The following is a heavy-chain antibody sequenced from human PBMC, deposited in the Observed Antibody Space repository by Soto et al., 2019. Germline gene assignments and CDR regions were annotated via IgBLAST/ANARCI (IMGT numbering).Heavy chain of an antibody. D-gene: IGHD2-15*01. CDR1: GFTFSGSA. Sequence: GGSLRLSCAASGFTFSGSAMHWVRRASGKGLEWVGRIRSKANSYATAYAASVKGRFTISRDDSKNTAYLQMNSLKTEDTAVYYCTRRLYCSGGSCYGPIVYWGQGTLVTVSS. CDR2: IRSKANSYAT. V-gene: IGHV3-73*01. J-gene: IGHJ4*02. CDR3: TRRLYCSGGSCYGPIVY.